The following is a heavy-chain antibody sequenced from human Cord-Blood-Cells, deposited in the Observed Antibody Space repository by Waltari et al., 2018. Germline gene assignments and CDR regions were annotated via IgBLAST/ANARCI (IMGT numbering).Heavy chain of an antibody. CDR3: ARASAADDAFDI. CDR1: GGSISSSSYY. Sequence: QLQLQESGPALVKPSETLSLTCTVPGGSISSSSYYWGWTRPPPGKGLEWIGSIYYSGSTYYNPSLKSRVTISVDTSKNQFSLKLSSVTAADTAVYYCARASAADDAFDIWGQGTMVTVSS. D-gene: IGHD6-13*01. V-gene: IGHV4-39*01. CDR2: IYYSGST. J-gene: IGHJ3*02.